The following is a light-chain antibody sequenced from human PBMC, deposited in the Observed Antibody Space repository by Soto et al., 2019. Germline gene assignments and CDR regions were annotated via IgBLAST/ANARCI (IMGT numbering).Light chain of an antibody. V-gene: IGKV3-15*01. CDR3: QQYYKWPPFT. J-gene: IGKJ3*01. CDR1: QRIDTS. Sequence: EIVMTQSPATLSVSPGERATLSYRASQRIDTSLAWYQQRPGQAPRLLLYNAATRATGIPARFSGRGFGTEFTLTISSLQSEDFALYYCQQYYKWPPFTFGPGTKVDI. CDR2: NAA.